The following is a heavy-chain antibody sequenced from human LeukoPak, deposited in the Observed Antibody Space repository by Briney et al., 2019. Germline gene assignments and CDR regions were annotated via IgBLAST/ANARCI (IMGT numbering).Heavy chain of an antibody. CDR2: ITRSSSQK. CDR3: ARDFYDSSGYYYDY. D-gene: IGHD3-22*01. V-gene: IGHV3-21*01. J-gene: IGHJ4*02. CDR1: EFTLSHYR. Sequence: PGGSLRLSCEASEFTLSHYRMNWARQAPGKGLEWVSSITRSSSQKDYADSVKGRFTISRDNAKNSLYLQMNSLRAEDTAVYYCARDFYDSSGYYYDYWGQGPLVTVSS.